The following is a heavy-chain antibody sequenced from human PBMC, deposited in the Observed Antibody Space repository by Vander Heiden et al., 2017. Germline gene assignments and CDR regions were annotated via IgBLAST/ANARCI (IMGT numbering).Heavy chain of an antibody. J-gene: IGHJ4*02. D-gene: IGHD6-19*01. CDR2: IRSKAYGGTT. CDR3: TRRGGWYYFDY. Sequence: EVQLVESGGGLVQPGRSLRLSCNASGFTFGDDAMSWVRQAPGKGLEWVGFIRSKAYGGTTEYAAYVKGRFTISRDDSKSIAYLQMNSLKTEDTAVYYCTRRGGWYYFDYWGQGTLVTVSS. V-gene: IGHV3-49*04. CDR1: GFTFGDDA.